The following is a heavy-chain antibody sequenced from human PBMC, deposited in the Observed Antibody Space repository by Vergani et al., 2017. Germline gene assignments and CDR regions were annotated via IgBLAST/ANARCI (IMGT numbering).Heavy chain of an antibody. D-gene: IGHD6-13*01. V-gene: IGHV4-59*01. Sequence: QVQLPESGPGLVKPSEPLSLTCTVSGGSISSYYWSWIRQPPGKGLEWIGNIDYSGSTNYSPSLKSRVTISVDTSKNQCSLTLSSVTAADTAVYYCARDLSSTWSRYFDLWGRGTLITVSS. CDR2: IDYSGST. J-gene: IGHJ2*01. CDR1: GGSISSYY. CDR3: ARDLSSTWSRYFDL.